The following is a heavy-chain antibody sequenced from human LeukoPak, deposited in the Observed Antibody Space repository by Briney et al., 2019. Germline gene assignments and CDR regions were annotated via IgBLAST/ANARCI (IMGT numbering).Heavy chain of an antibody. Sequence: ASVNVSLKSSVYTFTTYDINWVRPATGQGLEGMGGMNPNSGNTGYAQKFQGRVNMTRNTSISTAYMELSSLRSEDTAVYYCARAAGRGYSGYDLDYWGQGTLVTVSS. J-gene: IGHJ4*02. D-gene: IGHD5-12*01. V-gene: IGHV1-8*01. CDR1: VYTFTTYD. CDR2: MNPNSGNT. CDR3: ARAAGRGYSGYDLDY.